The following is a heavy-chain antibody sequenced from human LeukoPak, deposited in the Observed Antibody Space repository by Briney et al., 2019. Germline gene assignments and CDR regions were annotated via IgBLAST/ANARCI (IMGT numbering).Heavy chain of an antibody. V-gene: IGHV4-59*01. Sequence: SETLSLTCTVSGGSITNYYWTWIRQPPGKGLEWIGYISYNGNTNYNPSLKSRVTISIDASKNQFSLRLSSVTAADTAVYYCSRAPFSNPEFWGQGTRVTVSS. D-gene: IGHD4-11*01. CDR1: GGSITNYY. CDR2: ISYNGNT. J-gene: IGHJ4*02. CDR3: SRAPFSNPEF.